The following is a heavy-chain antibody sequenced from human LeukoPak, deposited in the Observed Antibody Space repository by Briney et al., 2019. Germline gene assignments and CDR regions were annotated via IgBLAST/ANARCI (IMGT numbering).Heavy chain of an antibody. CDR3: ARDFSEAVADLYYYYYMDV. J-gene: IGHJ6*03. V-gene: IGHV1-69*05. CDR2: IIPIFGTA. CDR1: GGTFSSYC. D-gene: IGHD6-19*01. Sequence: ASVKVSCKASGGTFSSYCISWVRQAPGQGLEWMGRIIPIFGTANYAQKFQGRVTITTDESTSTAYMELSSLRSEDTAVYYCARDFSEAVADLYYYYYMDVWGKGTTVTVSS.